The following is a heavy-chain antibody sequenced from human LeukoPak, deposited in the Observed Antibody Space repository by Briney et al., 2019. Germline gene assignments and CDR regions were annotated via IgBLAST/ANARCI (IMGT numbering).Heavy chain of an antibody. V-gene: IGHV3-48*04. D-gene: IGHD3-10*01. CDR2: ISSSSSTI. CDR1: GFTFSSYS. J-gene: IGHJ6*03. CDR3: ARVVRGVIIIYYYMDV. Sequence: GGSLRLSCAASGFTFSSYSMNWVRQAPGKGLEWVSYISSSSSTIYYADSVKGRFTISRDNAKNSLYLQMNSLRAEDTAVYYCARVVRGVIIIYYYMDVWGKGTTVTISS.